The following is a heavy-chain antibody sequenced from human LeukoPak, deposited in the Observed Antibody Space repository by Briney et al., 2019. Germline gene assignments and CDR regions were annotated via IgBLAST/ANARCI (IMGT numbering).Heavy chain of an antibody. J-gene: IGHJ3*02. CDR2: INSDGSST. CDR1: GFTFSSYW. D-gene: IGHD6-13*01. CDR3: ARVVVVAAAEFDAFDI. V-gene: IGHV3-74*01. Sequence: GGSLRLSCAASGFTFSSYWMHWVRQAPGKGLVWVSRINSDGSSTSYADSVKGRFTISRDNAKNTLYLQMNSLRAEDTAVYYCARVVVVAAAEFDAFDIWGQGTMVTVSS.